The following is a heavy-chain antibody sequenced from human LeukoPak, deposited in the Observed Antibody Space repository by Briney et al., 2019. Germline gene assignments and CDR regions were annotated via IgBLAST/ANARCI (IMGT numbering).Heavy chain of an antibody. V-gene: IGHV1-18*01. CDR2: ISAYNGNT. J-gene: IGHJ3*02. Sequence: GASVKVSCKASGYTFTSYGISWVRQAPGQGLEWMGWISAYNGNTNYAQKFQGRVTMTRDTSTSTVYMELSSLRSEDTAVYYCARDPPIAVAGIGGGGAFDIWGQGTMVTVSS. CDR3: ARDPPIAVAGIGGGGAFDI. CDR1: GYTFTSYG. D-gene: IGHD6-19*01.